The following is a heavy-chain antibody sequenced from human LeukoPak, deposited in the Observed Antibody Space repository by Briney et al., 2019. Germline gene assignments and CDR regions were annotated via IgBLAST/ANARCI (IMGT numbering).Heavy chain of an antibody. CDR2: ISGSGGST. J-gene: IGHJ6*02. CDR3: AKRAITMVRGVRYYYGMDV. CDR1: GFTFSSYA. Sequence: GGSLRLSCAASGFTFSSYAMSWVRQAPGQGLEWVSAISGSGGSTYYADSAKCRFTISRDNSKNTLYLQMNSLRAEDTAVYYCAKRAITMVRGVRYYYGMDVWGQGTTVTVSS. D-gene: IGHD3-10*01. V-gene: IGHV3-23*01.